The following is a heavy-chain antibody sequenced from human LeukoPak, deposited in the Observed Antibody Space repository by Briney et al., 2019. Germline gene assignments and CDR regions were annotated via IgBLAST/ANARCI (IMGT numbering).Heavy chain of an antibody. Sequence: PGGSLRLSCAASGFTFSSYWMSWVRQAPGKGLEWVANIKQDGSEKYYVDSVKGRFTISRDNAKNSLYLQMNSLRAEDTAVYYCARDWSTMVRGVIIRSYYYMGVWGKGTTVTVSS. V-gene: IGHV3-7*01. J-gene: IGHJ6*03. CDR3: ARDWSTMVRGVIIRSYYYMGV. CDR1: GFTFSSYW. D-gene: IGHD3-10*01. CDR2: IKQDGSEK.